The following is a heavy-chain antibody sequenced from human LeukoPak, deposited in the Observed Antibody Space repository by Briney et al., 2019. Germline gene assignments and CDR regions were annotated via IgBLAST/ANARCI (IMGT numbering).Heavy chain of an antibody. J-gene: IGHJ4*02. CDR2: IYYSGST. Sequence: SETLSLTCTVSGGSISSGGFSWSWIRQPPGKGLEWIGYIYYSGSTYYNPSLKSRVTISVDTSNNQFSLRLNSLTAADTAVYYCARDSSGPFDYWGQGTLVTVSS. CDR3: ARDSSGPFDY. V-gene: IGHV4-30-4*07. CDR1: GGSISSGGFS. D-gene: IGHD6-19*01.